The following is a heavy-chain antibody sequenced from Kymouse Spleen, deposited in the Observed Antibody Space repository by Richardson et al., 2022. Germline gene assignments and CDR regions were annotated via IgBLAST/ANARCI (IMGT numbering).Heavy chain of an antibody. D-gene: IGHD3-3*01. J-gene: IGHJ6*02. CDR2: ISGSGGST. CDR3: AKQDDFWSGPLYYYYYYGMDV. V-gene: IGHV3-23*04. Sequence: EVQLVESGGGLVQPGGSLRLSCAASGFTFSSYAMSWVRQAPGKGLEWVSAISGSGGSTYYADSVKGRFTISRDNSKNTLYLQMNSLRAEDTAVYYCAKQDDFWSGPLYYYYYYGMDVWGQGTTVTVSS. CDR1: GFTFSSYA.